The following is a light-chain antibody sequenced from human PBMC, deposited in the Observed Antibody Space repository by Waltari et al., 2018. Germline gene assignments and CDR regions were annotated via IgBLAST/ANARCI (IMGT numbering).Light chain of an antibody. CDR2: DAS. J-gene: IGKJ2*01. Sequence: DIQMTQSPSSLSVSVGDRVTITCQANQDISDYLNWYQQKPGKPPKLLIYDASNLQTGVPSRFSGSGFGTDFSFTISSLQPEDIATYYCQHYDHLYMYVFGQGTKLDIK. CDR1: QDISDY. CDR3: QHYDHLYMYV. V-gene: IGKV1-33*01.